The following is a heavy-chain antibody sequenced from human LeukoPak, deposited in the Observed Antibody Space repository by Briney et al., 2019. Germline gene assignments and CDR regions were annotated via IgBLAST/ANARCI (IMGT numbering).Heavy chain of an antibody. CDR1: GYTFTAYY. Sequence: ASVKVSCKASGYTFTAYYLQWVRLAPGQGLEWMGWINPKSGGTEYAKRFQGRVTMTRDTSISTVYMELSRLRSDDTAVYYCARDHCSANSCYEDYYNGLDVWGQGTTVTVSS. CDR2: INPKSGGT. CDR3: ARDHCSANSCYEDYYNGLDV. J-gene: IGHJ6*02. D-gene: IGHD2-2*01. V-gene: IGHV1-2*02.